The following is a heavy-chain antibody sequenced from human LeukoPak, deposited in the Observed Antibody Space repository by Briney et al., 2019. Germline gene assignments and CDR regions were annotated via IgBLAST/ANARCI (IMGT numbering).Heavy chain of an antibody. V-gene: IGHV3-30-3*01. D-gene: IGHD6-19*01. CDR2: ISYDGSNK. Sequence: GGSLRLSCAASGFTFSSYAMSWVRQAPGKGLEWVAVISYDGSNKYYADSVKGRFTISRDNSKNTLYLQMNSLRAEDTAVYYCARDRNPYSSGPVGDYWGQGTLVTVSS. CDR1: GFTFSSYA. J-gene: IGHJ4*02. CDR3: ARDRNPYSSGPVGDY.